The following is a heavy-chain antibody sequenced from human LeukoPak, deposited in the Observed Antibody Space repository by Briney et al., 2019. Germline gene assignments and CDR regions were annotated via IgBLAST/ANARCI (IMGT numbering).Heavy chain of an antibody. Sequence: PGRSLRLSCAASGFTFSSYGMHWVRQAPGKGLEWVAVIWYDGSNKYYADSVKGRFTISRDNSKNTLYLQMNSLRAEDTAVYYCARSSRRTAAAGTYGDYWGQGTLVTVSS. CDR1: GFTFSSYG. CDR2: IWYDGSNK. D-gene: IGHD6-13*01. CDR3: ARSSRRTAAAGTYGDY. J-gene: IGHJ4*02. V-gene: IGHV3-33*01.